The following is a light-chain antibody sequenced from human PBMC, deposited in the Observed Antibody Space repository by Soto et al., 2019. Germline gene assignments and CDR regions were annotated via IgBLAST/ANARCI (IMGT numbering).Light chain of an antibody. V-gene: IGKV3-20*01. CDR2: GAS. J-gene: IGKJ4*01. CDR3: QQYGSSPSALT. CDR1: QSVSSSF. Sequence: EIVLTQSPGILSLSPGERATLSYRASQSVSSSFLDWYQQKPGQAPRLLIYGASSRATGIPDRFSGSGSGTDFTLTISRLEPEDFAVYYCQQYGSSPSALTFGGGTKVDIK.